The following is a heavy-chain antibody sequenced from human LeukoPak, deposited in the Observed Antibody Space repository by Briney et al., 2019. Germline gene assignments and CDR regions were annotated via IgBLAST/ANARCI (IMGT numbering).Heavy chain of an antibody. V-gene: IGHV4-59*11. Sequence: SETLSLTCTVSGGSISSHYWSWIRQPPGKGLEWIGYIYYSGSTNYNPSLKSRVTISVDTSKNQFSLKLSSVTAADTAVYYCARYYGLGSPIYFQFDYWGQGTLVTVSS. J-gene: IGHJ4*02. CDR1: GGSISSHY. D-gene: IGHD3-10*01. CDR2: IYYSGST. CDR3: ARYYGLGSPIYFQFDY.